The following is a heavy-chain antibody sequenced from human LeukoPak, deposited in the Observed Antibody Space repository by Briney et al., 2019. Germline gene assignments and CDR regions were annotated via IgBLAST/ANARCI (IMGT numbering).Heavy chain of an antibody. D-gene: IGHD1-26*01. CDR2: IKSKADSYAT. J-gene: IGHJ4*02. CDR1: GFTFSGSA. V-gene: IGHV3-73*01. CDR3: TRLAGGSYSFDY. Sequence: GGSLRLSCAASGFTFSGSAMHWVRQASGKGLEWVGRIKSKADSYATAYAASVKGRFIVSRDDSKNTAYLQMNSLKTEDTAVYYCTRLAGGSYSFDYWGQGTLVTVSS.